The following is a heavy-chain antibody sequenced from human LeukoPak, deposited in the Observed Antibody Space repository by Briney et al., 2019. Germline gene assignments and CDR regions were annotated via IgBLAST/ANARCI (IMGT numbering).Heavy chain of an antibody. CDR1: GFSLSTSGMA. CDR2: IYCDDDK. CDR3: ARSNYYSSGTYYNDY. Sequence: NESGPTLVNPTQTLTLTCIFSGFSLSTSGMAVAWIRPPPGKALESHALIYCDDDKRYSPSLKSRLTITKDTSKNHVVLTMTNMDPVDTATYYCARSNYYSSGTYYNDYWGQGTLVTVSS. V-gene: IGHV2-5*02. D-gene: IGHD3-10*01. J-gene: IGHJ4*02.